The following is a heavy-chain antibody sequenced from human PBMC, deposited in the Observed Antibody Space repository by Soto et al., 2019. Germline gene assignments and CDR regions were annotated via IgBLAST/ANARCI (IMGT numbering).Heavy chain of an antibody. D-gene: IGHD3-9*01. Sequence: LRLSCAASGFSFSLYGMHWVRQPPGKGLEWVAVIWYDGSKRYYADSVQGRFTISRDNSKSTLYLEMNSLRAEDTALYYCARSPYTTGYHYGMDAWGQGTTVTVSS. CDR1: GFSFSLYG. V-gene: IGHV3-33*01. J-gene: IGHJ6*02. CDR2: IWYDGSKR. CDR3: ARSPYTTGYHYGMDA.